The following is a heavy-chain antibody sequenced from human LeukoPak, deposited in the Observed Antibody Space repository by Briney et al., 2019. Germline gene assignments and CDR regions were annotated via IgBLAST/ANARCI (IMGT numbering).Heavy chain of an antibody. Sequence: SETLSLTCTVSGGSISSYYWSWIRQPAGKGLEWIGRIYSTGSTNYNPSLKSRVTMSVDTSKNQFSLRLRSVTAADTAVYFCTRVVNGGHFDYWGQGTLVTVSS. D-gene: IGHD2-8*01. CDR3: TRVVNGGHFDY. V-gene: IGHV4-4*07. J-gene: IGHJ4*02. CDR2: IYSTGST. CDR1: GGSISSYY.